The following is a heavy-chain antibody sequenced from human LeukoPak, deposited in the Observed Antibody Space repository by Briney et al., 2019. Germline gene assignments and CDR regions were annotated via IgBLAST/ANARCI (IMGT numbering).Heavy chain of an antibody. J-gene: IGHJ2*01. CDR1: GGSFNSYA. Sequence: SVKVSCKASGGSFNSYAISWVRQAPGQGLEWMGGIIPIFGTANYAQKFQGRVTVTADKSTNTAYMELSSLRSEDTAVYYCARSQPLAYFDLWGRGTLVTVSS. V-gene: IGHV1-69*06. CDR2: IIPIFGTA. CDR3: ARSQPLAYFDL.